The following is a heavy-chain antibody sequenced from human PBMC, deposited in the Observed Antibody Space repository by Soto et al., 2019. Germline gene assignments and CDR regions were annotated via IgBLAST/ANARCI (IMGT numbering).Heavy chain of an antibody. J-gene: IGHJ3*02. CDR2: ISYDGSNK. CDR1: GFNFSSYA. D-gene: IGHD3-16*01. V-gene: IGHV3-30*04. Sequence: GGSLRLSCAASGFNFSSYAMHWVRQAPGKGLEWVAVISYDGSNKYYTDYVKDRFTISRDNSKNTLYLQMNSLRAEDTAVYYCARGAYYDYVWGTSDAFDIWGQGTMVTVSS. CDR3: ARGAYYDYVWGTSDAFDI.